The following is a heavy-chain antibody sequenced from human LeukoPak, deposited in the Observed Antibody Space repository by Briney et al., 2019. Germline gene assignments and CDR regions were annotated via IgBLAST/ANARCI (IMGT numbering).Heavy chain of an antibody. Sequence: GGSLRLSCAASGFTFSSYEMNWVRQAPGKGLEWVSYISSSGSTIYYADSVKGRFTISRDNAKNTLYLQMNSLRAEDTAVYYCARDPGNWNYVYYFDYWGQGTLVTVSS. D-gene: IGHD1-7*01. CDR2: ISSSGSTI. J-gene: IGHJ4*02. CDR3: ARDPGNWNYVYYFDY. V-gene: IGHV3-48*03. CDR1: GFTFSSYE.